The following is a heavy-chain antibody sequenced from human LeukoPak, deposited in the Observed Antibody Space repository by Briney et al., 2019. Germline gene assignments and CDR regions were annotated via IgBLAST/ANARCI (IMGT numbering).Heavy chain of an antibody. Sequence: ASVKVSCKASGYTFTTYDINWVRQAPGQGLEWMGWINPNSGDTGYAQKFQGRVALTRNTSIGLAYMELSNLTSEDTAVYYCARESSYCSSTICYSSGFDPWGQGTLVTVSS. CDR1: GYTFTTYD. V-gene: IGHV1-8*03. J-gene: IGHJ5*02. D-gene: IGHD2-2*01. CDR3: ARESSYCSSTICYSSGFDP. CDR2: INPNSGDT.